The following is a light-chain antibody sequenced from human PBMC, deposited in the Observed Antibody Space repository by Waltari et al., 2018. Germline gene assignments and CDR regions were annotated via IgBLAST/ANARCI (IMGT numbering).Light chain of an antibody. CDR1: SSDVGAYNY. CDR3: SSFTRASSWV. J-gene: IGLJ3*02. CDR2: DVN. Sequence: HSALAQPASVSGSPGQSITIPCPGTSSDVGAYNYVSWYQQHPGKAPRLMIYDVNNRPSGVSNRFSGSKSGNTASLTISGLQAEDEADYYCSSFTRASSWVFGGGTKLTV. V-gene: IGLV2-14*03.